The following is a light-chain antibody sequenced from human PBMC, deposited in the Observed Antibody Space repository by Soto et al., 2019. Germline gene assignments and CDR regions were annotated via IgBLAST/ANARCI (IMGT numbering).Light chain of an antibody. V-gene: IGKV1-27*01. CDR2: AAS. J-gene: IGKJ4*01. CDR3: QKYDSVLLI. CDR1: QAINNY. Sequence: DIQMTQSPSSLSASVGDRVTITCRASQAINNYVAWYQQKPGQCPQLLIYAASTLQSGVPSRFSGSGSGTDFTLTISSLQPEDVATYYCQKYDSVLLIFGGG.